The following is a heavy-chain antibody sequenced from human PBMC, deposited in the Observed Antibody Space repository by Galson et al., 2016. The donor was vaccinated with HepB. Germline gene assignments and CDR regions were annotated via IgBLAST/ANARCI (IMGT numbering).Heavy chain of an antibody. CDR1: GFTFSSYG. V-gene: IGHV3-30*14. Sequence: SLRLSCAASGFTFSSYGFYWVRQTPGKGLEWVAVISYEGSNKNYADSVKGRFIISRDNSRTTVYLQIDSLRSEDKAVYSCARDPASWYCTGGSGYALRGDVGGQGTTVTVSS. D-gene: IGHD2-8*02. J-gene: IGHJ6*02. CDR2: ISYEGSNK. CDR3: ARDPASWYCTGGSGYALRGDV.